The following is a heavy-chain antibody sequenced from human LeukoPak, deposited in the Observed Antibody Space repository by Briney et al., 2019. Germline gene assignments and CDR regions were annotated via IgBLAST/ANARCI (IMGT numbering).Heavy chain of an antibody. CDR3: ARVCPYCSSTIRYFDL. CDR2: ITTNTGTP. Sequence: GASVKVSCKASGYTFTKHAINWVRQAPGQGLEWMGWITTNTGTPTYAQDFTGRFVFSLDTSVGTAYLLINSLKAEDTAVYYCARVCPYCSSTIRYFDLWGRGTLVTVSS. J-gene: IGHJ2*01. V-gene: IGHV7-4-1*02. CDR1: GYTFTKHA. D-gene: IGHD2-2*01.